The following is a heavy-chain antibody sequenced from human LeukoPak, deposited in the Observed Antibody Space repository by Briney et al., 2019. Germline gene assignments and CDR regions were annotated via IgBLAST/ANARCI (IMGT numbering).Heavy chain of an antibody. Sequence: PGGSLRLSCAASGFTFSSYSMNWVRQAPGKGLEWVSSISSSSSYIYYADSVKGRFTISRDNAKNSLYLQMNSLRAEDTAVYYRAGDSGGAGGYYFDYWGQGTLVTVSS. CDR3: AGDSGGAGGYYFDY. CDR2: ISSSSSYI. J-gene: IGHJ4*02. V-gene: IGHV3-21*01. D-gene: IGHD3-16*01. CDR1: GFTFSSYS.